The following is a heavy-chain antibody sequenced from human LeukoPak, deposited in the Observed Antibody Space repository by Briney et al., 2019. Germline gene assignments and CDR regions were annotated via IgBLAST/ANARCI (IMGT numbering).Heavy chain of an antibody. CDR2: FDPEDGET. V-gene: IGHV1-24*01. Sequence: ASVKVSCKVSGYTLTELSMHWVRQAPGKGLEWMGGFDPEDGETIYAQKLQGGVTMTEDTSTDTAYMELSSLRSEDTAVYYCATEDPGIAVAGVQGAGGDYWGQGTLVTVSS. CDR1: GYTLTELS. D-gene: IGHD6-19*01. J-gene: IGHJ4*02. CDR3: ATEDPGIAVAGVQGAGGDY.